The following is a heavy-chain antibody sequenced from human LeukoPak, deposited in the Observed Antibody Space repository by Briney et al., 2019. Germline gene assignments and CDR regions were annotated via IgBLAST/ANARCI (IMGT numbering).Heavy chain of an antibody. V-gene: IGHV3-33*01. CDR1: GFVFSRYG. CDR3: ARDSSDYDFWSYYYGMDV. CDR2: IWYDGSNK. D-gene: IGHD3-3*01. Sequence: PGGSLRLSCAASGFVFSRYGMHWVRQAPGKGLEWVAVIWYDGSNKYYADSVKGRFTISRDNSKNTLYLQMNSLRAEDTAVYYCARDSSDYDFWSYYYGMDVWGQGTTVTVSS. J-gene: IGHJ6*02.